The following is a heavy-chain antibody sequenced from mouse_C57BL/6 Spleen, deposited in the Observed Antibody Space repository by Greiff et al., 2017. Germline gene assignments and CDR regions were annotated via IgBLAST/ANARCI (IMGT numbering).Heavy chain of an antibody. V-gene: IGHV1-12*01. CDR3: ARSYYDYDWFAY. CDR2: IYPGNGDT. Sequence: QSGAELVRPGASVKMSCKASGYTFTSYNMHWVKQTPKQGLEWIGAIYPGNGDTSYNQKFKGKATLTVDKSSSTAYMQLSSLTSEDSAVYFCARSYYDYDWFAYWGQGTLVTVSA. D-gene: IGHD2-4*01. J-gene: IGHJ3*01. CDR1: GYTFTSYN.